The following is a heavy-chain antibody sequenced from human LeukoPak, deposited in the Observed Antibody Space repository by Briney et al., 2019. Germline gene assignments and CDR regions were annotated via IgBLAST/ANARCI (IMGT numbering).Heavy chain of an antibody. CDR2: KNPNSGRT. V-gene: IGHV1-8*01. CDR3: ARGPVSTHGMDV. CDR1: GYTFTRYD. J-gene: IGHJ6*02. D-gene: IGHD2-2*01. Sequence: ASVKVSCKASGYTFTRYDINWVRQATGQGLEWMGWKNPNSGRTGFAQKFQGRLTMTMNTSISTAYMEPSSLTSEDTAVYYCARGPVSTHGMDVWGHGTTVTVSS.